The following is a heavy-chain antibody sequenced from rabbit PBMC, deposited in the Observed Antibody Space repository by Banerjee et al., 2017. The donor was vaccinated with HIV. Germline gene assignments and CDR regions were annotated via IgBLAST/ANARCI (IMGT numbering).Heavy chain of an antibody. CDR1: GFDFSTYG. D-gene: IGHD2-1*01. J-gene: IGHJ4*01. V-gene: IGHV1S45*01. Sequence: QEQLVETGGGLVQPGGSLTLSCKASGFDFSTYGVSWVRQAPGKGLEWIGCIYTGSGHTYYASWAKGRFTISKTSSTTVTLQMTSLTATDTATYFCARGGYDENYFNLWGQGTLVTVS. CDR3: ARGGYDENYFNL. CDR2: IYTGSGHT.